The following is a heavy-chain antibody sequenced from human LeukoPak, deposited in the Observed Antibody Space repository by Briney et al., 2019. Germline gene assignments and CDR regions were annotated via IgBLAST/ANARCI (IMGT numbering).Heavy chain of an antibody. J-gene: IGHJ3*02. CDR1: GGSISSYY. CDR3: ATTWGYSSGRSSAFDI. V-gene: IGHV4-59*12. Sequence: SETLSLTCTVSGGSISSYYWSWIRQPPGRGLEWIGYIYYSGSTNYNPSLKSRVTISVDTSKNQFSLKLSSVTAADTAVYYCATTWGYSSGRSSAFDIWGQGTMVTVSS. CDR2: IYYSGST. D-gene: IGHD6-19*01.